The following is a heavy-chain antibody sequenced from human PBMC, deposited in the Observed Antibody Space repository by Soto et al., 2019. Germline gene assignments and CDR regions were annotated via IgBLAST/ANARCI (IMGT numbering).Heavy chain of an antibody. J-gene: IGHJ6*02. CDR1: GGTFSSYA. D-gene: IGHD2-2*01. CDR3: ARDWPKAAHFRYCSSTSCLHYYYYGMDV. Sequence: GASVKVSCKASGGTFSSYAISWVRQAPGQGLEWMGGIIPIFGTANYAQKFQGRVTITADESTSTAYMELSSLRSEDTAVYYCARDWPKAAHFRYCSSTSCLHYYYYGMDVWGQGTTVTVSS. CDR2: IIPIFGTA. V-gene: IGHV1-69*13.